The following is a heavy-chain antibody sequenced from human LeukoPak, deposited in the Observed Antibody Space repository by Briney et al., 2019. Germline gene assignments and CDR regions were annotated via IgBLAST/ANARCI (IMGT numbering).Heavy chain of an antibody. Sequence: SETLSLTCTVFGYSITSGYYWGWIRQTPGKGLEWIGSSYHTGSTLYNPSLKSRVTISVDTSKNQFSLKLSSVSAADTAVYYCAREQLDVDYWGQGTLVTVSS. V-gene: IGHV4-38-2*02. J-gene: IGHJ4*02. CDR1: GYSITSGYY. CDR3: AREQLDVDY. D-gene: IGHD6-6*01. CDR2: SYHTGST.